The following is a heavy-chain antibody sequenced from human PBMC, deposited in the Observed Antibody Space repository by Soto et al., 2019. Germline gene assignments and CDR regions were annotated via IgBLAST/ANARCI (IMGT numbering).Heavy chain of an antibody. CDR1: GFTFSSYW. Sequence: EVQLVESGGGLVQPGGSLRLSCAASGFTFSSYWMSWVRQAPGKGLEWVANIKQDGSEKYYVDSVKGRFTISRVNAKNSLYLQMNSLGAEDTAVYYCATEFGVDYFDYWGQGTLVTVSS. J-gene: IGHJ4*02. D-gene: IGHD3-10*01. CDR2: IKQDGSEK. V-gene: IGHV3-7*01. CDR3: ATEFGVDYFDY.